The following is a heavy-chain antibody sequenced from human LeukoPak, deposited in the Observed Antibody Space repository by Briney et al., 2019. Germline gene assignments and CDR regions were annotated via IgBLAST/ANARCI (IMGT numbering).Heavy chain of an antibody. CDR1: RYTLTELS. Sequence: GSVKVSCKVSRYTLTELSMHWVRQAPGKGLEWMGGFDPEDGETIYAQKFQGRVTMTEDTSTDTAYMELSSLRSEDTAVYYCATGYRGYSYGHDYWGQGTLVTVAS. J-gene: IGHJ4*02. D-gene: IGHD5-18*01. V-gene: IGHV1-24*01. CDR2: FDPEDGET. CDR3: ATGYRGYSYGHDY.